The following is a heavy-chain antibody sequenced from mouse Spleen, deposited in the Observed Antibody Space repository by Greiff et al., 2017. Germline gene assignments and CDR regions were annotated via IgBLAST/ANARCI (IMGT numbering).Heavy chain of an antibody. D-gene: IGHD1-1*01. CDR1: GYTFTSYG. CDR3: ARRITTVVVPGYFDY. Sequence: QVQLQQSGAELARPGASVKLSCKASGYTFTSYGISWVKQRTGQGLEWIGEIYPRSGNTYYNEKFKGKATLTADKSSSTAYMELRSLTSEDSAVYFCARRITTVVVPGYFDYWGQGTTLTVSS. CDR2: IYPRSGNT. J-gene: IGHJ2*01. V-gene: IGHV1-81*01.